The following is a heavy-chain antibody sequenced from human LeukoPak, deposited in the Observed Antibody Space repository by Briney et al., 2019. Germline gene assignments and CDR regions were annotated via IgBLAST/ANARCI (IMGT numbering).Heavy chain of an antibody. CDR2: MTGPADTT. V-gene: IGHV3-23*01. CDR1: GFNFNNFA. Sequence: GGSLRLSCAASGFNFNNFAMSWVRQAPGKGLEWLSAMTGPADTTYYAESVKGRFTISRDYSKSMAFLQMNSLRVEDTAIYYCAKGAEIDHWGQGTLVTVSS. CDR3: AKGAEIDH. J-gene: IGHJ4*02.